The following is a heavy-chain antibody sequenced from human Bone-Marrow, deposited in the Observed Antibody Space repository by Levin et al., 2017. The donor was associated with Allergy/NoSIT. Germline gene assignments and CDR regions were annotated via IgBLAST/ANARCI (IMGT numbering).Heavy chain of an antibody. CDR2: IKRESDGGTT. CDR1: GFTFSNAW. D-gene: IGHD3-10*01. Sequence: SCGASGFTFSNAWMSWVRQAPGKGLEWVGRIKRESDGGTTDYAAPVKGRFTISRDDSKNTLYLQMSSLKTEDTALYYCATVMDGSMHAFDIWGQGTMVTVSS. CDR3: ATVMDGSMHAFDI. J-gene: IGHJ3*02. V-gene: IGHV3-15*01.